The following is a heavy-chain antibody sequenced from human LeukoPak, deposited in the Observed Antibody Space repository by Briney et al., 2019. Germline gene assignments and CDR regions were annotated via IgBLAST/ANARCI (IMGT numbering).Heavy chain of an antibody. Sequence: SVKVSCKASGGTFSSYAISWVRQAPGQGLEWMGGIIPIFGTANYAQKFQGRVTITADKSTSTAYMELSSLRSEDTAEYYCARGIAAAGPLYYYHYGMDVWGKGTTVTVSS. V-gene: IGHV1-69*06. CDR3: ARGIAAAGPLYYYHYGMDV. J-gene: IGHJ6*04. CDR2: IIPIFGTA. CDR1: GGTFSSYA. D-gene: IGHD6-13*01.